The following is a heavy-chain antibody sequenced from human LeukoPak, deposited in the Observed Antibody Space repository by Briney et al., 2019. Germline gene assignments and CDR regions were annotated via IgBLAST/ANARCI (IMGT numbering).Heavy chain of an antibody. Sequence: PGGSLRLSCAASGFTFSSYAMSWVRLAPGKGPEWVTGISSGGDYTYYGDSVKGRFTISRDNSKNTLYLQMNSLRVEDTAVYYCANARYYNSDLYRLDYWGQGTQVTVSS. CDR3: ANARYYNSDLYRLDY. D-gene: IGHD6-19*01. CDR2: ISSGGDYT. V-gene: IGHV3-23*01. J-gene: IGHJ4*02. CDR1: GFTFSSYA.